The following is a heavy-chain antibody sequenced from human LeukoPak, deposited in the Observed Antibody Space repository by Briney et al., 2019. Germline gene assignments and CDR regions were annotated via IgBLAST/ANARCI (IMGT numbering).Heavy chain of an antibody. CDR1: SYTFTRYG. V-gene: IGHV1-18*01. CDR3: ARSGRGTYYYFDL. Sequence: ASVKVSCKASSYTFTRYGISWVRQAPGQGLEWMGWISGSNGNTNYAQKFLGRVTMTADTSTSTAYMELRSLTSDDTAVYYCARSGRGTYYYFDLWGQGTLVTVSS. CDR2: ISGSNGNT. D-gene: IGHD5-12*01. J-gene: IGHJ4*02.